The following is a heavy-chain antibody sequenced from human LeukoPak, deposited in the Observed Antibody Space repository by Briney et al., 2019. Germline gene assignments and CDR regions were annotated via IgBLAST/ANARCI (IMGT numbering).Heavy chain of an antibody. D-gene: IGHD5-24*01. CDR3: ARESDGIDY. CDR1: GYSITSGYY. V-gene: IGHV4-38-2*02. CDR2: IYHSGST. J-gene: IGHJ4*02. Sequence: SETLSLTCTVSGYSITSGYYWGWIRPPPGKGLEWIGSIYHSGSTFYNLSLKSRVTISVDPSKNQFSLKLSSVTAADTAVYYCARESDGIDYWGQGTLVTVSS.